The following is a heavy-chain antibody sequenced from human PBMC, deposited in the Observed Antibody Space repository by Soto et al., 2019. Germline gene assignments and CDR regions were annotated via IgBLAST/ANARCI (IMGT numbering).Heavy chain of an antibody. Sequence: LRLSCVGSGFTFSSYWMGWVRQTPGKGLEWVATIKADGTEKYYVDSVKGRFTFSRDNAKTSVYLEMNSLRAEDTAVYYCVTAVRGYNANGDLWGQGTTVTVSS. D-gene: IGHD5-12*01. V-gene: IGHV3-7*03. CDR3: VTAVRGYNANGDL. J-gene: IGHJ6*02. CDR2: IKADGTEK. CDR1: GFTFSSYW.